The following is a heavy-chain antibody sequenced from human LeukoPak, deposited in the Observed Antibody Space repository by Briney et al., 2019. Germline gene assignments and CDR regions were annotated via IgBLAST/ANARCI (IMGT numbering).Heavy chain of an antibody. CDR1: GGSISSGGYY. Sequence: SETLSLTCTVSGGSISSGGYYWSWIRQHPGKGLEWIGYIYYSGSTYYNPSLKSRVTISVDTSKNQFSLKLSSVTAADTAVYYCARLVKAAAGYYYYYYGMDVWGQGTTVTVSS. V-gene: IGHV4-31*03. D-gene: IGHD6-13*01. J-gene: IGHJ6*02. CDR3: ARLVKAAAGYYYYYYGMDV. CDR2: IYYSGST.